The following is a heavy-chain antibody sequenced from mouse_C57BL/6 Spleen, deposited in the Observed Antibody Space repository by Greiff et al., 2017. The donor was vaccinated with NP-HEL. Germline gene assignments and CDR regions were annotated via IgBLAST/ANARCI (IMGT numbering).Heavy chain of an antibody. J-gene: IGHJ4*01. CDR2: ISSGSSTI. V-gene: IGHV5-17*01. CDR1: GFTFSDYG. Sequence: DVKLVESGGGLVKPGGSLKLSCAASGFTFSDYGMHWVRQAPEKGLEWVAYISSGSSTIYYADTVKGRFTISRDNAKNTLFLQMTSLRSEDTAMYYCARPGGPYYYAMDYWGQGTSVTVSS. CDR3: ARPGGPYYYAMDY.